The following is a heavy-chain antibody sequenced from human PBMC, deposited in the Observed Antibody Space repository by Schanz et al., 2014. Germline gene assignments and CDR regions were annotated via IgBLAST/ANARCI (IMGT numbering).Heavy chain of an antibody. V-gene: IGHV3-53*01. CDR2: VYMSAAST. CDR1: GFTVSSNY. J-gene: IGHJ3*01. CDR3: ARDEGRDGYNLAFDV. D-gene: IGHD5-12*01. Sequence: EVQLVESGGGLVKPGGSLRLSCAVSGFTVSSNYMSWVRQAPGKGLEWVSTVYMSAASTRYADSVKGRFIISRDSSKNTLFLQMNSLRPEDTALYFCARDEGRDGYNLAFDVWGQGTLVTVSS.